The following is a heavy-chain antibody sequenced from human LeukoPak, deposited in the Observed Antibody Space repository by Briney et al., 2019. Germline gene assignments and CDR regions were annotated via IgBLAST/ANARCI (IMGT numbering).Heavy chain of an antibody. CDR2: INAGNGNT. CDR1: GYTFTSYA. J-gene: IGHJ4*02. Sequence: ASVKVSCKASGYTFTSYAMHWVRQAPGQRLEWMGWINAGNGNTKYSQKFQGRVTITRDTSASTAYMELSSLRSEDTAVYYCARSHIPIMITFGGVIVPLLDYWGQGTLVTVSS. V-gene: IGHV1-3*01. D-gene: IGHD3-16*02. CDR3: ARSHIPIMITFGGVIVPLLDY.